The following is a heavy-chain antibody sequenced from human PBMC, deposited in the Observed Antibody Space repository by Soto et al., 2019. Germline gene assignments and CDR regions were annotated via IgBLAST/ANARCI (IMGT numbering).Heavy chain of an antibody. D-gene: IGHD3-22*01. J-gene: IGHJ4*02. Sequence: QVQLQESGPGLVKPSETLSLTCTVSGGSISFYYWSWIRQPPGKGLEWIGYIYYTGSTNYNPSLPRRSPITVDPSQDPFPLKPRSVAAADPGVYYCARSSYYDSSGYYDYWGQGTLVTVSS. V-gene: IGHV4-59*01. CDR1: GGSISFYY. CDR2: IYYTGST. CDR3: ARSSYYDSSGYYDY.